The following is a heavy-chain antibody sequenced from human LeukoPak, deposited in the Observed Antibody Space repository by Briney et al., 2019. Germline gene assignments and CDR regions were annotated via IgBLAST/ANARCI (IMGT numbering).Heavy chain of an antibody. CDR2: IGISSGRT. V-gene: IGHV3-48*04. CDR1: GFIFSDYS. J-gene: IGHJ4*02. CDR3: ARDYRYAFDN. D-gene: IGHD5-12*01. Sequence: TGGSLRLSCAASGFIFSDYSMNWVRQAPGKGPEWISYIGISSGRTMYADSVKGRFTISRDTAKKSLYLQMNSLRVEDTAVYYCARDYRYAFDNWGQGTLVTVSS.